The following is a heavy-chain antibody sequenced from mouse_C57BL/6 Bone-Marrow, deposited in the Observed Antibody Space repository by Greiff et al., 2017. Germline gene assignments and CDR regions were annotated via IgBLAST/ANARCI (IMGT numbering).Heavy chain of an antibody. J-gene: IGHJ2*01. Sequence: QVQLQQSGAELARPGASVKLSCKASGYTFTSYGISWVKQRTGQGLEWIGEIYPRSGNTYYNEKFKGKATLTADKSSSTAYMELRSLTSEDSAVYFCARLMITTVDYFDDWGQGTTLTVSS. CDR2: IYPRSGNT. V-gene: IGHV1-81*01. CDR1: GYTFTSYG. CDR3: ARLMITTVDYFDD. D-gene: IGHD1-1*01.